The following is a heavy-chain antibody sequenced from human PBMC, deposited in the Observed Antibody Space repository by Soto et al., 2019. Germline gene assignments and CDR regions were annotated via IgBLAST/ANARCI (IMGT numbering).Heavy chain of an antibody. J-gene: IGHJ6*02. V-gene: IGHV3-30-3*01. CDR1: GFTFRSYA. CDR3: ARELRELWFGELGYYYGMDV. Sequence: QVQLVESGGGVVQPGRSLRLSCAASGFTFRSYAMHWVRQASGKGLEWVAVISYDGTNKYYAESVKGRFNISRDNSENTLYVQMNSLRAEDTAVYYCARELRELWFGELGYYYGMDVWGQGTTVTVSS. CDR2: ISYDGTNK. D-gene: IGHD3-10*01.